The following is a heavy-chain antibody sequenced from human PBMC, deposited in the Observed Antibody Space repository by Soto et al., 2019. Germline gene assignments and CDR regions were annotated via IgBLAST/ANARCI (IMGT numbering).Heavy chain of an antibody. CDR1: GFSFSRYG. CDR3: TRADSDVVILPDVRPLFDL. V-gene: IGHV3-30*03. Sequence: VQLVESGGGVVQPGRSLRLLCEASGFSFSRYGMHWVRQAPGMGLEWVAVISWDGLAQYYADSVKGRFTISRDNSQSTLYLQMNSLRTEDTAMYYCTRADSDVVILPDVRPLFDLWGQGALVTVSS. CDR2: ISWDGLAQ. J-gene: IGHJ4*02. D-gene: IGHD2-21*02.